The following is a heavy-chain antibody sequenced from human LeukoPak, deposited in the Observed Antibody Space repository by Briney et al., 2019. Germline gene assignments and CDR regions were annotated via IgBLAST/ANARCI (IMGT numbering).Heavy chain of an antibody. J-gene: IGHJ4*02. D-gene: IGHD5-12*01. V-gene: IGHV1-18*01. CDR1: GYTFTTYG. Sequence: GASVKVSCKPSGYTFTTYGLSWVRQAPGQGLEWMGWISAYNGNTNYAQKLQGRVTMTTDTSTSTAYMELRSLRSDDTAVYYCARDHEWLRPNYYFDYWGQGTLVTVSS. CDR2: ISAYNGNT. CDR3: ARDHEWLRPNYYFDY.